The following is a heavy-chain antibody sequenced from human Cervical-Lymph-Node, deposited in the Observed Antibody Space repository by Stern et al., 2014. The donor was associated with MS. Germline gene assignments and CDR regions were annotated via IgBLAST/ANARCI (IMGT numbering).Heavy chain of an antibody. V-gene: IGHV2-70*01. Sequence: QVTLRESGPALVKPAQTLTLTCTFSGFSLSTSGMCVSWIRQPPGKALEWLALIDWDDDKYYNTSLKTMLTISKGTSKNQVLLTMTNMDPVDTATYYCARMISIAGRLWYYGMDVWGQGTTVTVSS. CDR3: ARMISIAGRLWYYGMDV. CDR1: GFSLSTSGMC. J-gene: IGHJ6*02. D-gene: IGHD6-6*01. CDR2: IDWDDDK.